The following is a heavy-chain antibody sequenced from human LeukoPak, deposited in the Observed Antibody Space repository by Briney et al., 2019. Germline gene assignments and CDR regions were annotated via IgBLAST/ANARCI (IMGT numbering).Heavy chain of an antibody. CDR3: ARDGATIGGALDI. V-gene: IGHV3-48*04. J-gene: IGHJ3*02. D-gene: IGHD1-26*01. CDR1: GFTFSSYS. Sequence: GGSLRLSCAASGFTFSSYSMNWVRQAPGKGLEWVSYISSSSSTIYYADSVKGRFTISRDNAKKSVYLQLNSLRVEDTAVYYCARDGATIGGALDIWGQGTMVTVSS. CDR2: ISSSSSTI.